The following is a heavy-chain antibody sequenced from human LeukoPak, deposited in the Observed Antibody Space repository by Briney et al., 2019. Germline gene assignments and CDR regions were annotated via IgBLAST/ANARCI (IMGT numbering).Heavy chain of an antibody. V-gene: IGHV1-2*02. D-gene: IGHD2-15*01. Sequence: ASVKVSCKASGYTSTGYYIHWVRQAPGQGLEWMGWINPNSGGTNYAQKFQGRVTMTRDTSISTAYMELSRLRSDDTAVYYCAREIPVYCSGGSCYLWGQGTLVTVSS. CDR1: GYTSTGYY. CDR3: AREIPVYCSGGSCYL. CDR2: INPNSGGT. J-gene: IGHJ4*02.